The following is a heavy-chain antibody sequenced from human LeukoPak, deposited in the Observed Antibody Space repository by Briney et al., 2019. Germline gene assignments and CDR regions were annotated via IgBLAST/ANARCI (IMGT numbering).Heavy chain of an antibody. Sequence: SETLSLTCTVSGGSISSSYWSWIRQPPGKGLEWIGYIYDTGSTNYNPSLKSRVTVSVDPSKNQFSLKLSSVTAADTAVYYCARMSYEYVWGGFDYWGQGTLVTISP. J-gene: IGHJ4*02. CDR2: IYDTGST. V-gene: IGHV4-59*01. CDR3: ARMSYEYVWGGFDY. CDR1: GGSISSSY. D-gene: IGHD3-16*01.